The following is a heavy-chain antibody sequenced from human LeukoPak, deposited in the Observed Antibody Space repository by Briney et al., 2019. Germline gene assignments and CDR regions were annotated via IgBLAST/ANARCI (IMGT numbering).Heavy chain of an antibody. Sequence: GGSLRLSCAASGFTFSSYSMNWVRQAPGKGLEWVSSISSSSSYIYYADSVKGRFTISRDNAKNSLYLQMNSLRAEDTAVYYCARVPQDTIFGVVIFDYWGQGTLVTVSS. CDR2: ISSSSSYI. J-gene: IGHJ4*02. V-gene: IGHV3-21*01. CDR3: ARVPQDTIFGVVIFDY. CDR1: GFTFSSYS. D-gene: IGHD3-3*01.